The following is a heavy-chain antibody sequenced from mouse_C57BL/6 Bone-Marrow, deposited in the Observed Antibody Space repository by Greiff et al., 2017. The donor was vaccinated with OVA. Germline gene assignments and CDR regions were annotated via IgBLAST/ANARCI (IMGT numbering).Heavy chain of an antibody. J-gene: IGHJ2*01. D-gene: IGHD1-1*01. V-gene: IGHV1-82*01. CDR3: ARYHYGSSYDY. Sequence: QVQLQQSGPELVKPGASVKISCKASGYAFSSSWMNWVKQRPGKGLEWIGRIYPGDGDTNYNGKFKGKATLTADKSSSTAYMQLSSLTSEDSAVYFCARYHYGSSYDYWGQGTTLTVSS. CDR2: IYPGDGDT. CDR1: GYAFSSSW.